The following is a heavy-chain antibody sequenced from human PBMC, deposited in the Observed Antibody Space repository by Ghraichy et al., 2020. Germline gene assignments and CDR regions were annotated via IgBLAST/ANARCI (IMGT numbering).Heavy chain of an antibody. D-gene: IGHD3-10*01. CDR2: IKSKTDGGTT. CDR1: GFTFSNAW. V-gene: IGHV3-15*01. Sequence: GGSLRLSCAASGFTFSNAWMSWVRQAPGKGLEWVGRIKSKTDGGTTDYAAPVKGRFTISRDDSKNTLYLQMNSLKTEDTAVYYCTTDQASYGSGSFDVDYWGQGTLVTVSS. J-gene: IGHJ4*02. CDR3: TTDQASYGSGSFDVDY.